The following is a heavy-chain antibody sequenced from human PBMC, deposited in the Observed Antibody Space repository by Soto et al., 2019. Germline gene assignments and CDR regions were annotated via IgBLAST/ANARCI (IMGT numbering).Heavy chain of an antibody. D-gene: IGHD3-16*01. CDR2: IWHDGGNK. V-gene: IGHV3-33*07. CDR3: ARDGDVNTGFGKDY. Sequence: PGGSLRLSCAASGFTFSSYGMYWVRQAPGKGLEWVAFIWHDGGNKFYAESVKGRFTISRDNSKNTLYLQMTSLSAEDTAMYYCARDGDVNTGFGKDYWGQGTLVTVSS. J-gene: IGHJ4*02. CDR1: GFTFSSYG.